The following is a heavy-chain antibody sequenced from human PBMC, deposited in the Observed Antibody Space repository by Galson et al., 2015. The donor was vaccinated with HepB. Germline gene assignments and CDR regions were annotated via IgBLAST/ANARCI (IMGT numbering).Heavy chain of an antibody. Sequence: SLRLSCAASGITFSGYSMNWVRQAPGKGLEWVSSISSTSSYIYYADSVKGRFTISRDNAQNSLYLQMNSLRAEDTAVYYCARDPIPGRWLVGYYGMDVWGQGTTVTVSS. V-gene: IGHV3-21*04. J-gene: IGHJ6*02. CDR3: ARDPIPGRWLVGYYGMDV. CDR1: GITFSGYS. CDR2: ISSTSSYI. D-gene: IGHD6-19*01.